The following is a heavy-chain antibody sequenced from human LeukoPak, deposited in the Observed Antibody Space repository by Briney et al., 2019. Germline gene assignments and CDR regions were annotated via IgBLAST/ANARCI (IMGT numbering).Heavy chain of an antibody. D-gene: IGHD2-15*01. Sequence: PGXSLRLSCAASGFTFNNYAMSWVRQAQGKGLEWVSGISGSGGSTYYADYVKGRFTICRDNSKKTMYLQMNRLRAEDTAVYYCAKAPPPYCSGGTCYFDYWGQGTLVTVSS. J-gene: IGHJ4*02. CDR1: GFTFNNYA. CDR3: AKAPPPYCSGGTCYFDY. V-gene: IGHV3-23*01. CDR2: ISGSGGST.